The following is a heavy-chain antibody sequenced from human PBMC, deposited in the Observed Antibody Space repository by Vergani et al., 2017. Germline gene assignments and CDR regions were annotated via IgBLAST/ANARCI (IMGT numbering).Heavy chain of an antibody. D-gene: IGHD2-21*01. CDR1: GFTFSNYA. CDR3: VREVSYCGSTTCRNPSYVYYYHMDV. J-gene: IGHJ6*03. CDR2: IYYDGSKK. V-gene: IGHV3-33*01. Sequence: QVQLVESGGGVVQPGRSLRLSCTSSGFTFSNYAMHWVRQAPGKGLEWVAIIYYDGSKKYYADSVKGRFTISRDNSRNTVDLLMNSLRAEDTAIYYCVREVSYCGSTTCRNPSYVYYYHMDVWGQGTTVTVSS.